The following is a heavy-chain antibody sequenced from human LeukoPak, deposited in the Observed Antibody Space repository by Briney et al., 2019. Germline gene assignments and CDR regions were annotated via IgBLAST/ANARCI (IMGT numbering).Heavy chain of an antibody. D-gene: IGHD3-9*01. CDR3: ARDRLTGYEDFDI. Sequence: GASVKVSSKASGYTFTGYYMHWVRQAPGQGLEWMGWINPNSGGTNYAQKFQGRVTMTRDTSISTAYMELSRLRSDDTAVYYCARDRLTGYEDFDIWGQGTMVTVSS. CDR2: INPNSGGT. CDR1: GYTFTGYY. V-gene: IGHV1-2*02. J-gene: IGHJ3*02.